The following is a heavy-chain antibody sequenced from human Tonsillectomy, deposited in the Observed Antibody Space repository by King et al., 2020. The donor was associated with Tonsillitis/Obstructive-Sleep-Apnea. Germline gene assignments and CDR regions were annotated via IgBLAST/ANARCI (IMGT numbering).Heavy chain of an antibody. CDR1: GYTFTSYY. Sequence: VQLVQSGAEVKKPGASVKVSCKASGYTFTSYYMHWVRQAPGQGLEWMGIINPIGGSTSYAQKFQGRVTMTRDTSTSTVYMELSSLRSEDTAVYYCARDMSDQIEYSSSLASSDYWGQGTLVTVSS. V-gene: IGHV1-46*01. D-gene: IGHD6-6*01. CDR3: ARDMSDQIEYSSSLASSDY. CDR2: INPIGGST. J-gene: IGHJ4*02.